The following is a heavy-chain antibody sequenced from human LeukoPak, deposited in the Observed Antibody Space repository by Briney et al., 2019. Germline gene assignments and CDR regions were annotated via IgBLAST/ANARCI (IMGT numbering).Heavy chain of an antibody. D-gene: IGHD1-1*01. CDR3: AKDFPASTKYSFDN. Sequence: GGSLRLSCAASGFTFIDYAMSWARQAPGKGLEWVSTSSSGSGRTYYADSVKGRFTISRDNSKNTLYLQMNNLRADDSALYYCAKDFPASTKYSFDNWGLGTLVTVSS. V-gene: IGHV3-23*01. CDR1: GFTFIDYA. J-gene: IGHJ4*02. CDR2: SSSGSGRT.